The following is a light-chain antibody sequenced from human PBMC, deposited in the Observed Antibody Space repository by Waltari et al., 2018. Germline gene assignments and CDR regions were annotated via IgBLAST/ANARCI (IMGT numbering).Light chain of an antibody. CDR2: TAS. V-gene: IGKV1-12*01. Sequence: DIQMTQSPSSVSASVGDRVTITCRASQGVSTWLAWYQQKPGKAPNLLIYTASSLQSGVPSRFSGSGSGTDFTLTISSLQPEDFATYYCQQTYIFPTAFGQGTRLEIK. CDR1: QGVSTW. CDR3: QQTYIFPTA. J-gene: IGKJ5*01.